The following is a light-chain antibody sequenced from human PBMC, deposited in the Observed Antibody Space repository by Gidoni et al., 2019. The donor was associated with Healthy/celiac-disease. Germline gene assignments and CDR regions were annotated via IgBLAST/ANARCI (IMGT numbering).Light chain of an antibody. V-gene: IGLV3-1*01. Sequence: SYELTQPPSVSVPPGQTARITCSGDKLGDKYASWYQHKPGQSPVLVIYQDSKRPSGIPERFSGSNSGNTATLTISGTQAMDEADYYRQAWDSSTAVVFGGGTKLTVL. CDR1: KLGDKY. CDR2: QDS. CDR3: QAWDSSTAVV. J-gene: IGLJ2*01.